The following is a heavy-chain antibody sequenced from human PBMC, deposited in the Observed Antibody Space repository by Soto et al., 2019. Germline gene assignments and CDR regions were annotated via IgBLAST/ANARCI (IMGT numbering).Heavy chain of an antibody. CDR1: GGSISSSNW. Sequence: SETLSLTCAVSGGSISSSNWWSWVRQPPGKGLEWIGEIYHSGSTNYNPSLKSRVTISVDKSKNQFSLKLSSVTAADTAVYYCASQPSYWSGNLDYWGQGTLVTVSS. CDR2: IYHSGST. CDR3: ASQPSYWSGNLDY. J-gene: IGHJ4*02. V-gene: IGHV4-4*02. D-gene: IGHD3-3*01.